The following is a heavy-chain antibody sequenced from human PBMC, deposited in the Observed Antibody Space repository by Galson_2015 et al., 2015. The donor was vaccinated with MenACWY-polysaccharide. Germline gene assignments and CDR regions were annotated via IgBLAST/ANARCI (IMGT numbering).Heavy chain of an antibody. CDR3: TRADCSGRTCYFAY. CDR1: GGTFDDHG. V-gene: IGHV1-69*04. CDR2: IIPLLDKP. Sequence: SVKVSCKASGGTFDDHGITWLRQAPGQGLEWVGRIIPLLDKPNYAQKIQDRVTITADKSTRTVYMELSSLRSEDTAVYYCTRADCSGRTCYFAYRGQGTLITVSS. J-gene: IGHJ4*02. D-gene: IGHD2-15*01.